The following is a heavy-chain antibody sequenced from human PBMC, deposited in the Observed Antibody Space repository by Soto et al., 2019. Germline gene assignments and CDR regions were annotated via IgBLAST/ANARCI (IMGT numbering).Heavy chain of an antibody. D-gene: IGHD3-22*01. Sequence: PGGSLRLSCAASGFTFSSYAMHWVRQAPGKGLEYVANIKQDGGREHYVNSVKGRFTISRDNGKNSPYLQMNSLRAEDTAVYYCAGGYGYWGQGTLVTVSS. V-gene: IGHV3-7*05. CDR1: GFTFSSYA. J-gene: IGHJ4*02. CDR2: IKQDGGRE. CDR3: AGGYGY.